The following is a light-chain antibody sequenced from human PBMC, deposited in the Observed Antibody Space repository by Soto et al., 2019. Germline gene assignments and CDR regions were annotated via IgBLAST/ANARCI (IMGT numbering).Light chain of an antibody. CDR2: EDD. Sequence: QSVLTQPPSVSAAPGQRVTISCSGSSSNIGNNYVSWYRQFPGTAPKLLICEDDKRPPGIPDRFSGSKSGSSATLAITGIQTGDEADYYCGTWDSSLSAGIFGGGIKLTVL. J-gene: IGLJ2*01. CDR3: GTWDSSLSAGI. CDR1: SSNIGNNY. V-gene: IGLV1-51*02.